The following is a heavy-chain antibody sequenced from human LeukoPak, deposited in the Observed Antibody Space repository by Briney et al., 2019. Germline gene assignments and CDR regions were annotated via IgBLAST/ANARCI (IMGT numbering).Heavy chain of an antibody. D-gene: IGHD3-10*01. V-gene: IGHV1-69*01. J-gene: IGHJ6*04. CDR1: GGTFSSYA. CDR3: ARAALLFGESCHLDV. Sequence: GASVKVSCKSSGGTFSSYAISWVRQAPGQGLEWMGGIIPIFGTANYAQKFQGRVTITAGESTSTAYMELSSLRSEDTAVYYCARAALLFGESCHLDVWGKGTTVTISS. CDR2: IIPIFGTA.